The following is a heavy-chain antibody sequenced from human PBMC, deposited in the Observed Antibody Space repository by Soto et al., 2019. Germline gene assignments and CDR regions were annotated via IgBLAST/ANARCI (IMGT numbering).Heavy chain of an antibody. Sequence: QVQLVESGGGVVQPGRSLRLSCAASGFTFSSYGMHWVRQAPGKGLEWVAVIWCDGSNKYYADSVKGRFTISRDNTTNTLYLQMISRRADDAAVYYCSAAVAGIYYYGIDVWGQGTTVTVSS. V-gene: IGHV3-33*01. J-gene: IGHJ6*02. CDR2: IWCDGSNK. CDR3: SAAVAGIYYYGIDV. D-gene: IGHD6-19*01. CDR1: GFTFSSYG.